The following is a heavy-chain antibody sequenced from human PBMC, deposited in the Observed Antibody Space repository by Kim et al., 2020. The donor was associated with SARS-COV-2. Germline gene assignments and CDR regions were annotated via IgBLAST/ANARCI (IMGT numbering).Heavy chain of an antibody. CDR2: ISSSSSTI. D-gene: IGHD3-22*01. CDR1: GFTFSSYS. V-gene: IGHV3-48*02. CDR3: AREMQGDGLIYYDSRFVLDY. J-gene: IGHJ4*02. Sequence: GGSLRLSCAASGFTFSSYSMNWVRQAPGKGLEWVSYISSSSSTIYYADSVKGRFTISRDNAKNSLYLQMNSLRDEDTAVYYCAREMQGDGLIYYDSRFVLDYWGQGTLVTVSS.